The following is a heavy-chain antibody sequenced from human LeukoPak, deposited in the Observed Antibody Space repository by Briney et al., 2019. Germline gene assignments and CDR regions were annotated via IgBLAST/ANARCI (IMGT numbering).Heavy chain of an antibody. J-gene: IGHJ4*02. CDR2: IYHSGNT. CDR1: GYYICSVYY. CDR3: ASTGTTALLDY. Sequence: SETVSLTCSVSGYYICSVYYWGWIPQPPGKGLEWIGSIYHSGNTYYNPYLKSRITISVDTSKNQFSLKLSAVTAADTAVYYCASTGTTALLDYSGQGTLVTVSS. D-gene: IGHD1-7*01. V-gene: IGHV4-38-2*01.